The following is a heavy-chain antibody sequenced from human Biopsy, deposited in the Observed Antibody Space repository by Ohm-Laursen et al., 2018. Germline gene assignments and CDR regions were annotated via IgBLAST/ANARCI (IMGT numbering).Heavy chain of an antibody. V-gene: IGHV1-69*13. J-gene: IGHJ4*02. CDR1: GYTFINYN. CDR2: IIPIFGTA. D-gene: IGHD1-26*01. CDR3: ARDALGGGSYRFFY. Sequence: GASVKVSCKPSGYTFINYNIHWVRQAPGQGLEWMGGIIPIFGTANYAQKFQGRVTITADESTSTAYMELSSLRSDDTAVYYCARDALGGGSYRFFYWGQGSPVTVSS.